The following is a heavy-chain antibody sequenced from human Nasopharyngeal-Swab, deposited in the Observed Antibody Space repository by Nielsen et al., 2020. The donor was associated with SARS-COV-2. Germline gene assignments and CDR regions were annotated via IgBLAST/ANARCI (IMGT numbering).Heavy chain of an antibody. V-gene: IGHV4-34*01. Sequence: RQAPGKGLEWIGEINHSGSTNYNPSLKSRVTISVDTSKNQCSLKLSSVTAADTAVYYCARIEDCSSTSCYDYFDYWGQGTLVTVSS. CDR3: ARIEDCSSTSCYDYFDY. CDR2: INHSGST. J-gene: IGHJ4*02. D-gene: IGHD2-2*01.